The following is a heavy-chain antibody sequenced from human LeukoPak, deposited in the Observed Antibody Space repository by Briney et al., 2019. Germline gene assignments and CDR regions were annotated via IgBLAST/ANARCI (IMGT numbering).Heavy chain of an antibody. D-gene: IGHD3-22*01. Sequence: ASVKVSCKASGYTFTGYYMHWVRQAPGQGLEWMRWINPNSGDTNYAQKFQGRVTMTRDTSISTAYMELSRLRAEDTALYYCAKDLSYDSSGYDAFDIWGQGTMVTVSS. CDR1: GYTFTGYY. V-gene: IGHV1-2*02. J-gene: IGHJ3*02. CDR2: INPNSGDT. CDR3: AKDLSYDSSGYDAFDI.